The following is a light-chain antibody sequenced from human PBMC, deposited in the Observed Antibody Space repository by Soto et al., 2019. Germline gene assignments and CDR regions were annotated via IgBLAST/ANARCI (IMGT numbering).Light chain of an antibody. CDR3: AAWDDSLRGLV. CDR1: TSNIGSNF. J-gene: IGLJ2*01. V-gene: IGLV1-47*01. CDR2: RNE. Sequence: QSVLTQPPSASGTPGQRVTISCSGTTSNIGSNFVYWYQQLPGVAPKLVIFRNEHRPSGVPGRFSASKSGASASLAIIGLRSEDEADYSCAAWDDSLRGLVFGGGTKVTVL.